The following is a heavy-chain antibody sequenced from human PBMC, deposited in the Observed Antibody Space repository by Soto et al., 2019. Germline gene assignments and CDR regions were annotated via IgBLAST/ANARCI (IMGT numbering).Heavy chain of an antibody. CDR2: IDPSDSQT. CDR1: GYSFAGYW. V-gene: IGHV5-10-1*01. Sequence: GESLKISCKGSGYSFAGYWITCVRQKPGKGLEWVVRIDPSDSQTYYSPSFRGHVTISATKSITTVFLQRSSLRASDTAIYYCARPPHPGVTAIYVYWGQGTLVTVSS. D-gene: IGHD2-21*02. J-gene: IGHJ4*02. CDR3: ARPPHPGVTAIYVY.